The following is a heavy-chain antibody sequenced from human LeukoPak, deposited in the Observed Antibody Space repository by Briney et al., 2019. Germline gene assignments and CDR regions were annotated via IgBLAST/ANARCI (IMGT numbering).Heavy chain of an antibody. D-gene: IGHD6-19*01. V-gene: IGHV3-23*01. CDR1: GFTFSSYA. J-gene: IGHJ4*02. CDR2: ISGSGGST. Sequence: GGSLRLSCAASGFTFSSYAMSWVRQAPGKGLEWVSAISGSGGSTYYADSVKGRFTISRDNSKNTLYLQMNSLRAEDTAVYYCAKGISGYNSGWYGSYYFDYWGQGTLVTVSS. CDR3: AKGISGYNSGWYGSYYFDY.